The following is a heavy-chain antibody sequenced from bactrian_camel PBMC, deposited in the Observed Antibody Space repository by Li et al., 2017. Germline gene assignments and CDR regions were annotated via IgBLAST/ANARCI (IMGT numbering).Heavy chain of an antibody. CDR3: AIGLHLEVMGSWADADFEY. CDR1: GYTYSSYC. V-gene: IGHV3S1*01. Sequence: HVQLVESGGGSAQAGGSLTLSCVASGYTYSSYCMGWFRQAPGKEREGVAAVYIGSGSTYYADSVKGRFTISHDDAKNILYLDMNNLKPEDTAMYYCAIGLHLEVMGSWADADFEYWGQGTQVTVS. D-gene: IGHD3*01. CDR2: VYIGSGST. J-gene: IGHJ6*01.